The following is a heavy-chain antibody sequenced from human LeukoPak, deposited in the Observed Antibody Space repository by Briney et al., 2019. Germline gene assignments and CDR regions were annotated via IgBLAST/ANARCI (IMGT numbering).Heavy chain of an antibody. CDR1: GFTFSSYA. Sequence: PGGSLRLSCAASGFTFSSYAMSWVRQAPGKGLEWVSSISNRGDYIYYADSVKGRFTISRDNSKNTLYLQMNSLRAEDTAVYYCAKDGYSSGWWYYFDYWGQGTLVTVSS. D-gene: IGHD6-19*01. CDR2: ISNRGDYI. J-gene: IGHJ4*02. V-gene: IGHV3-23*01. CDR3: AKDGYSSGWWYYFDY.